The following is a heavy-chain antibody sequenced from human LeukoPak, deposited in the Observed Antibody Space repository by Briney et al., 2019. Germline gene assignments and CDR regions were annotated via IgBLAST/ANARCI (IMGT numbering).Heavy chain of an antibody. V-gene: IGHV4-61*01. Sequence: SETLSLTCTVSGGSISSSSYYWGWIRQPPGKGLEWIGYIYYSGSTNYNPSLKSRVIISVDTSKNQFSLKLSSVTAADTAVYYCARDGNSPRYYYGMDVWGQGTTVTVSS. D-gene: IGHD5-18*01. J-gene: IGHJ6*02. CDR2: IYYSGST. CDR3: ARDGNSPRYYYGMDV. CDR1: GGSISSSSYY.